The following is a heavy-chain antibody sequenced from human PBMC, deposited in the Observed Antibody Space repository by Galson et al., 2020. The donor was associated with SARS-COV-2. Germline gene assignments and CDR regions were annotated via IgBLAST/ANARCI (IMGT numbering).Heavy chain of an antibody. J-gene: IGHJ4*02. D-gene: IGHD1-26*01. Sequence: SETLSLTCTVSGGSIISGAYYWSWIRQPAGKGLEWIGRIYTTTGGTNYNPSLKSRVTISVDTSKNQFSLRLTSVTAADTAVYYCARESRWDLYFDFCGQGTLVTVSS. CDR3: ARESRWDLYFDF. V-gene: IGHV4-61*02. CDR1: GGSIISGAYY. CDR2: IYTTTGGT.